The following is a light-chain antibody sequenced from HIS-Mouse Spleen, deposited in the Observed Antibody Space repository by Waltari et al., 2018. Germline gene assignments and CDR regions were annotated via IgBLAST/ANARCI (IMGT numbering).Light chain of an antibody. Sequence: QSALTQPASVSGSPGQSITISCTGTSSDVGGYNYVSWYQHHPGNAPQLMIYEVSNRPSGVSNRFSGSKSGNTASLTISGLQAEDEADYYCSSYTSSSTPYVFGTGTKVTVL. CDR3: SSYTSSSTPYV. J-gene: IGLJ1*01. CDR2: EVS. V-gene: IGLV2-14*01. CDR1: SSDVGGYNY.